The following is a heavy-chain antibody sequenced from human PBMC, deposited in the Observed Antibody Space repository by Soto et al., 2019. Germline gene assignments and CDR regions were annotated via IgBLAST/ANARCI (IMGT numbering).Heavy chain of an antibody. CDR2: IYHSGST. V-gene: IGHV4-59*04. CDR1: GGSINSYY. CDR3: ARRLYYDSSGFEGGGMDV. J-gene: IGHJ6*02. Sequence: PSETLSLTCTVSGGSINSYYWSWIRQPPGKGLEWIGYIYHSGSTYYNPSLKSRVTISVDRSKNQFSLKLSSVTAADTAVYYCARRLYYDSSGFEGGGMDVWGQGTTVTVSS. D-gene: IGHD3-22*01.